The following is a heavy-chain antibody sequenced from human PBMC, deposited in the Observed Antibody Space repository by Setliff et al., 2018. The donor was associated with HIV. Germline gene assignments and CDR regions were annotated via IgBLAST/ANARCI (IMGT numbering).Heavy chain of an antibody. Sequence: SETLSLTCTVSGDSMTSGSSYWSWVRQPAGKGLEWIGQVHSTLSTNYNPSLKSRLSMSADTSKNQFSLNLRFVNAADTALYYCARRTFGSGRFDPWGQGTPVTVSS. J-gene: IGHJ5*02. V-gene: IGHV4-61*09. D-gene: IGHD6-19*01. CDR2: VHSTLST. CDR3: ARRTFGSGRFDP. CDR1: GDSMTSGSSY.